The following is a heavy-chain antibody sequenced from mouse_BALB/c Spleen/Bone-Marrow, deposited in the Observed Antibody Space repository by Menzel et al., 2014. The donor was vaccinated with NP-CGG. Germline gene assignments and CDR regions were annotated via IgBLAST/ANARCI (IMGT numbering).Heavy chain of an antibody. CDR3: ARINYGSRRYGYFDD. CDR2: IWSGGST. D-gene: IGHD1-1*01. V-gene: IGHV2-2*02. Sequence: QVQLQQPGPGLVQPSQSLSITCTVSGFSLTTYGVHWVRQSPGKGLEWLGVIWSGGSTDYNAAFISRLSISKDNSKSQVFFKMNSLQANDTAIYYCARINYGSRRYGYFDDWGAGTTVTVSS. CDR1: GFSLTTYG. J-gene: IGHJ1*01.